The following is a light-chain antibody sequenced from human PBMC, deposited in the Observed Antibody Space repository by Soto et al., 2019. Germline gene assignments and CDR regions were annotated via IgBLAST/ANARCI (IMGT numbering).Light chain of an antibody. CDR1: QGISSY. Sequence: IQLTQSPSSLSASVGDRVTITCRASQGISSYLAWFQQKPGKAPNLLISAASTLQSGVPSRFSGSGSETEFTLTITSLQPEDSATYYCQQRNSYPRTFGQGTKVDI. CDR3: QQRNSYPRT. V-gene: IGKV1-9*01. CDR2: AAS. J-gene: IGKJ2*01.